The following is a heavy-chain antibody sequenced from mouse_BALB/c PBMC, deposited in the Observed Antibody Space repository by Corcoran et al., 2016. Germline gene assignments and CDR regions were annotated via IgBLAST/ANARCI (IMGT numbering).Heavy chain of an antibody. V-gene: IGHV14-3*02. Sequence: EVQLQQSGAELVKPGASVKLSCTASGFNIKETDMHWVKQRPEQGLGWIGRIDPANGNTKYDPKFQGKATITADTSSNTAYLQLSSLTSEDTAVYYCAMDYWGQGTSVTVSS. CDR3: AMDY. CDR1: GFNIKETD. J-gene: IGHJ4*01. CDR2: IDPANGNT.